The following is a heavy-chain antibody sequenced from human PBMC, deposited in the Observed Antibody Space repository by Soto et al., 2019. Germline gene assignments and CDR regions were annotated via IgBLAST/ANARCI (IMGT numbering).Heavy chain of an antibody. CDR3: ARGCGSGSLYGMDV. Sequence: QVQLVESGGGVVQPGRSLRLSCAASGFTFSSYDMHWVRQAPGKGLEWVVVISYDGSNKYYADSVKGRFTISRDNSKNTLYLQMNSLRTEDTTVYYCARGCGSGSLYGMDVWGQGTTVTVSS. D-gene: IGHD3-10*01. CDR1: GFTFSSYD. J-gene: IGHJ6*02. CDR2: ISYDGSNK. V-gene: IGHV3-30*03.